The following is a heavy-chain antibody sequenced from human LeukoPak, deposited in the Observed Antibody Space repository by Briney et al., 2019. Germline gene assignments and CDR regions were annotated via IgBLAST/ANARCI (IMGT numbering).Heavy chain of an antibody. D-gene: IGHD6-13*01. Sequence: GGSLRLSCAASGLTVSSNYMSWVRQAPGKGLEWVSVIYSGGNTDYADSVKGRFTISRDNSRNTVYLQMNSLRAEDTAVYYCARVAPIYSSSLYYLDYWGQGTLVTVSS. CDR2: IYSGGNT. CDR3: ARVAPIYSSSLYYLDY. V-gene: IGHV3-53*01. CDR1: GLTVSSNY. J-gene: IGHJ4*02.